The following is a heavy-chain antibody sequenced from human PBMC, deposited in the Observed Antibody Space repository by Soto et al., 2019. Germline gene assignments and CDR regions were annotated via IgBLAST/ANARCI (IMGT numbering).Heavy chain of an antibody. CDR3: ATPMDYNILTGYSPFDY. CDR2: MSSNTNYI. D-gene: IGHD3-9*01. CDR1: GFTLSSYG. J-gene: IGHJ4*02. V-gene: IGHV3-21*01. Sequence: GGALRLSCAVSGFTLSSYGMSWVRQAPGKGQGSDSSMSSNTNYIYNADSVRGHFTVSRDNAKSSLYLHMNSLRAEDTAVSYYATPMDYNILTGYSPFDYWGQGTLVTVSS.